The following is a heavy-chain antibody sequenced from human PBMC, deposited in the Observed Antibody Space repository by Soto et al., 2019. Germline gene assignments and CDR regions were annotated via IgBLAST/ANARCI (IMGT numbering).Heavy chain of an antibody. J-gene: IGHJ4*02. CDR3: ASRSSWYKGFVDY. D-gene: IGHD6-13*01. CDR1: GGSISSGGYY. Sequence: SETLYLTCTVSGGSISSGGYYWSWIRQHPGKGLEWIGYIYYSGSTYYNPSLKSRVTISVDTSKNQFSLKLSSVTAADTAVYYCASRSSWYKGFVDYWGQGTLVTLSS. V-gene: IGHV4-31*03. CDR2: IYYSGST.